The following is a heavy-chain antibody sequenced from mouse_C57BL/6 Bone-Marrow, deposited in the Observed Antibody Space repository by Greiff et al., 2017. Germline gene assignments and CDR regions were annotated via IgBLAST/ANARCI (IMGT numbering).Heavy chain of an antibody. Sequence: VMLVESGPGLVQPSQSLSITCTVSGFSLTSYGVHWVRQSPGKGLEWLGVIWRGGSTDYNAAFMSRLSITKDNSKSQVFFKMNSLQADDTAIYYCANSSGYWYFAVWGTGTTVTVSS. D-gene: IGHD3-2*02. V-gene: IGHV2-5*01. CDR3: ANSSGYWYFAV. J-gene: IGHJ1*03. CDR1: GFSLTSYG. CDR2: IWRGGST.